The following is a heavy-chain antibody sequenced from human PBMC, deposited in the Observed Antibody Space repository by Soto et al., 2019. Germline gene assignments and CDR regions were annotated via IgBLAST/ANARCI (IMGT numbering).Heavy chain of an antibody. CDR2: INHSGST. V-gene: IGHV4-34*01. Sequence: PSETLSLTCAVYGGSFSGYYWSWIRQPPGKGLEWIGEINHSGSTNYNPSLKSRVTISVDTSKNQFSLKLSSVTAADTAVYYCARVVAVAQKRDYYMDVWGKGTTVTVSS. CDR3: ARVVAVAQKRDYYMDV. J-gene: IGHJ6*03. CDR1: GGSFSGYY. D-gene: IGHD6-19*01.